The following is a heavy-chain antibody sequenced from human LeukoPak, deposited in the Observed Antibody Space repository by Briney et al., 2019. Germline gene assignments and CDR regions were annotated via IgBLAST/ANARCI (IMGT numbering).Heavy chain of an antibody. CDR1: GGSISSSSYY. CDR2: MYYSGST. D-gene: IGHD2-2*01. V-gene: IGHV4-39*01. CDR3: ASTMYCSSTSCLRFDY. J-gene: IGHJ4*02. Sequence: SETLSLTCTVSGGSISSSSYYWGWIRQPPEKGLEWIGTMYYSGSTFYNPSLTSRVTISVDTSKNQFSLKVSSVTAADTAVYYCASTMYCSSTSCLRFDYWGQGTLVTVSS.